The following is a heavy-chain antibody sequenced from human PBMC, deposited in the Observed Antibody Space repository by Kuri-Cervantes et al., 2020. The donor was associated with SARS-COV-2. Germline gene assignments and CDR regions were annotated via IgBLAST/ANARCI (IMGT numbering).Heavy chain of an antibody. Sequence: ESLKISCTVSGGSISSYYWSWIRQPAGKGLEWIGRIYTSGSTNYNPSLKSRVTMSVDTSKNQFPLKLSSVTAADTAVYYCARDSHRSGYLYYFDYWGQGTLVTVSS. CDR3: ARDSHRSGYLYYFDY. D-gene: IGHD3-3*01. J-gene: IGHJ4*02. V-gene: IGHV4-4*07. CDR2: IYTSGST. CDR1: GGSISSYY.